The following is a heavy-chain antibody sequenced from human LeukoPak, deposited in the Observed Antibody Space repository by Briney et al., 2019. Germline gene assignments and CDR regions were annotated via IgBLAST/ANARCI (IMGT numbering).Heavy chain of an antibody. D-gene: IGHD3-22*01. Sequence: SETLSHTCTVSGYSISSGYYWGWIRQPPGKGLEWIGSIYHSGSTYYNPSLKSRVTISVDTSKNQFSLKLSSVTAADTAVYYCARAPSDSSGYSSYYYYMDVWGKGTTVTVSS. CDR3: ARAPSDSSGYSSYYYYMDV. CDR2: IYHSGST. J-gene: IGHJ6*03. CDR1: GYSISSGYY. V-gene: IGHV4-38-2*02.